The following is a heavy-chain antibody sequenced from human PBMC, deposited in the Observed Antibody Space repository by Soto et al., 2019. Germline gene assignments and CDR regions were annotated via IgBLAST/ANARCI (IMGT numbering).Heavy chain of an antibody. CDR3: AGGWGQIVALDP. D-gene: IGHD5-12*01. Sequence: SVKVSCKASGGSFSRFAISWVRQAPGQGLEWMGGIIPIFGTTNYAQKFQGRVTIIADESTSTVNMQLSSLRSEDTAVYYCAGGWGQIVALDPWGQGTRVTVSS. CDR2: IIPIFGTT. V-gene: IGHV1-69*13. CDR1: GGSFSRFA. J-gene: IGHJ5*02.